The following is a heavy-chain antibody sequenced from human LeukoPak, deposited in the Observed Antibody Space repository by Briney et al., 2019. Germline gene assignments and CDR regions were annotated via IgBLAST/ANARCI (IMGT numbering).Heavy chain of an antibody. CDR2: ISGSGGST. CDR3: ARDRNYYGSGSYNWFDP. V-gene: IGHV3-23*01. Sequence: PGGSLRLSCAASGFTFSSHGMSWVRQAPGKGLEWVSGISGSGGSTHYADSVKGRFTISRDNSKNTLYLQMNSLRAEDTAVYYCARDRNYYGSGSYNWFDPWGQGTLVTVSS. D-gene: IGHD3-10*01. CDR1: GFTFSSHG. J-gene: IGHJ5*02.